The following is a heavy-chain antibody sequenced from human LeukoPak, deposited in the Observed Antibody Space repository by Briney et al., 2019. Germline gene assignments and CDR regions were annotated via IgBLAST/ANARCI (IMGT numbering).Heavy chain of an antibody. CDR2: VYYSGST. D-gene: IGHD6-13*01. J-gene: IGHJ4*02. V-gene: IGHV4-4*02. CDR1: GGSISSTNW. Sequence: SGTLSLTCAVSGGSISSTNWWSWVRQPPGKGLEWIGYVYYSGSTNYNPSLKGRVTISVDTSKNQFSLKLSSVTAADTAMYYCARRQVQPERFDYWGQGTLVTVSS. CDR3: ARRQVQPERFDY.